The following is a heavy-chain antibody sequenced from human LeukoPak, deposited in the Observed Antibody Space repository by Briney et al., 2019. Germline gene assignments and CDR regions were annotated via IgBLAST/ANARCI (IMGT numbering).Heavy chain of an antibody. CDR2: IFYSGST. V-gene: IGHV4-59*11. CDR3: ARGGSAAKYDLDS. J-gene: IGHJ4*02. CDR1: NDSISPLY. Sequence: SETLSLTCTVSNDSISPLYWGWIRQPRGKGLEFIGYIFYSGSTNFNPSLKSRVTLSVDTSKNQFSLRLNSVTAADTAVYYCARGGSAAKYDLDSWGQGTLVTVSS. D-gene: IGHD6-13*01.